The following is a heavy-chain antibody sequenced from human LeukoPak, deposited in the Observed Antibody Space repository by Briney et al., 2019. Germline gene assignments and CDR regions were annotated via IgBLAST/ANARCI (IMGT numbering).Heavy chain of an antibody. CDR2: IYPGDSDT. J-gene: IGHJ5*02. D-gene: IGHD2-15*01. CDR1: GYSFTSYW. V-gene: IGHV5-51*01. CDR3: ARLGGYCSGGSCWLDP. Sequence: GESLKISCKGSGYSFTSYWIGWVRQMPGKGLEWMGIIYPGDSDTRYSPSFQRQVTISADKSISTAYLQWSSLKASDTAMYYCARLGGYCSGGSCWLDPWGQGTLVTVSS.